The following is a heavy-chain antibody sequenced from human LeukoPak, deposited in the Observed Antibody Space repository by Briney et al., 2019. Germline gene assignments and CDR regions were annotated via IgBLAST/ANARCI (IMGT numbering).Heavy chain of an antibody. CDR1: GFIFSSYS. D-gene: IGHD6-13*01. J-gene: IGHJ4*02. V-gene: IGHV3-21*01. CDR3: ARASSSWYYFDY. Sequence: PGGSLRLSCAASGFIFSSYSMNWVRQAPGKGLECVSFISTSSSYIYYADSVKGRFTISRDNAKNSLYLQMNSLRAEDTAVYYCARASSSWYYFDYWGQGTLVAVSS. CDR2: ISTSSSYI.